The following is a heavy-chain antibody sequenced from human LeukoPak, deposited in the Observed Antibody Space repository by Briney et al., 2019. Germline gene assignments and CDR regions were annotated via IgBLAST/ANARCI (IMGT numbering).Heavy chain of an antibody. CDR1: GFTFSSYS. D-gene: IGHD7-27*01. Sequence: SGGSLRLSCAASGFTFSSYSMNWVRQAPGKGLEWVSGVRISDETYYADAVKGRFTISRDNYENTLYLQMSGLRAEDTAVYYCAKGTGDAGYYFDYWGQGTLVTVSS. V-gene: IGHV3-23*01. CDR2: VRISDET. J-gene: IGHJ4*02. CDR3: AKGTGDAGYYFDY.